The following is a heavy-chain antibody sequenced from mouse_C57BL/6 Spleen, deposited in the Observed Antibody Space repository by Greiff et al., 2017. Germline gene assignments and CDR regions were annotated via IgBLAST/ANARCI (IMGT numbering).Heavy chain of an antibody. CDR1: GFSLTSYG. V-gene: IGHV2-2*01. CDR3: ARTGDYDAMDY. Sequence: QVQLQQSGPGLVQPSQSLSITCTVSGFSLTSYGVHWVRQSPGKGPEWLGVIWSGGSTDYNAAFISRLSISKDNSKSQVFFKMNSLQADDTAIYYCARTGDYDAMDYWGQGTSVTVSS. CDR2: IWSGGST. J-gene: IGHJ4*01.